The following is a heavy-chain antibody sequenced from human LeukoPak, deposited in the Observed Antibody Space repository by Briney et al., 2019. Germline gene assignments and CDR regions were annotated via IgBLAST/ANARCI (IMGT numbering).Heavy chain of an antibody. CDR1: GYTFTSYG. D-gene: IGHD1-26*01. CDR2: ISAYNGNT. V-gene: IGHV1-18*01. CDR3: ARTYSGSPTTYFDY. Sequence: ASVKVSCKASGYTFTSYGISWVRQAPGQGLEWMGWISAYNGNTNYAQKLQGRVTMTTDTSTSTAYMELRSLRSDDRAVYYCARTYSGSPTTYFDYWGQGTLVTVSS. J-gene: IGHJ4*02.